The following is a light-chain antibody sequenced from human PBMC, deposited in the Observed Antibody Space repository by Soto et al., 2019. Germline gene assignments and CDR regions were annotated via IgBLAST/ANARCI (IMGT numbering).Light chain of an antibody. Sequence: DIVMTQSPSTLSASLGDRVTLSCRASQGVSGNLAWYQQKPGQAPRLLIYGASTRATGIPARFSGSGSGTVFTITISSLQAEDFAVYYCQQYNNWPPAFGQGTKVEIK. CDR1: QGVSGN. CDR2: GAS. V-gene: IGKV3-15*01. CDR3: QQYNNWPPA. J-gene: IGKJ1*01.